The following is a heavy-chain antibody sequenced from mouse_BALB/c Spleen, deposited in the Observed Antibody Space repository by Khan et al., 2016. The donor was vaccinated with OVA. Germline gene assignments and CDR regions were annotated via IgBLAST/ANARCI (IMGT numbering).Heavy chain of an antibody. Sequence: EVQLQESGPSLVKPSQTLSLTCSVTGDSITSGYWNWIRKFPGNKLEYMGYINYSGSTYYNPSLKSRISITRDTSKNQYYLQLNSVTSEDTATYYWARWNYRYDGYFDYWGQGTTLTVSS. D-gene: IGHD2-14*01. V-gene: IGHV3-8*02. CDR2: INYSGST. CDR1: GDSITSGY. CDR3: ARWNYRYDGYFDY. J-gene: IGHJ2*01.